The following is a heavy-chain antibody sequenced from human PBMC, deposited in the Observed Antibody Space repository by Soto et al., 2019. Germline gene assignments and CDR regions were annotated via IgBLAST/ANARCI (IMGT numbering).Heavy chain of an antibody. D-gene: IGHD5-12*01. J-gene: IGHJ4*02. CDR2: ISYDGSNK. Sequence: GGSLRLSCAASGFTFCSYAMHWVRQAPGKGLEWVAVISYDGSNKYYADSVKGRFTISRDNSKNTLYLQMNSLRAEDTAVYYCARYLEWLRGFDYWGQGTLVTVSS. V-gene: IGHV3-30-3*01. CDR1: GFTFCSYA. CDR3: ARYLEWLRGFDY.